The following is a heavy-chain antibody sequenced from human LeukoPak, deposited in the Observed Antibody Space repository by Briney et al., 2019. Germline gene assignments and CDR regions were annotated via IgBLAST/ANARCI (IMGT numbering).Heavy chain of an antibody. J-gene: IGHJ5*02. Sequence: NPSETLSLTCTVSNGSISSDTYFWSWIRQPAGKGLEWIGRMSSSGIITYSPSLKSRVTISIDTSRNQFPMNLNSVTAADTAVYYCAKGAGPPWFDLWGQGTLVTVSS. V-gene: IGHV4-61*02. CDR2: MSSSGII. D-gene: IGHD6-19*01. CDR1: NGSISSDTYF. CDR3: AKGAGPPWFDL.